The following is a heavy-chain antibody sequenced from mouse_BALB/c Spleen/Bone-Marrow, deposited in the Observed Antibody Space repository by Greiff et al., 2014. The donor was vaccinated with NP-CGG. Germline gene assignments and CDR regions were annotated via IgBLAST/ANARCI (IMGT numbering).Heavy chain of an antibody. V-gene: IGHV2-9*02. D-gene: IGHD2-12*01. J-gene: IGHJ3*01. CDR2: IWADGST. Sequence: VQLVESGPGLVAPSQSLSITCTVSGFSLTSYGVHWVRQPPGKGLEWLGVIWADGSTNYNSALMSRLSISKDNSKSQVFLKMNSLQTDDTAMYYCARDYDEWFAYWGQGTLVTVSA. CDR3: ARDYDEWFAY. CDR1: GFSLTSYG.